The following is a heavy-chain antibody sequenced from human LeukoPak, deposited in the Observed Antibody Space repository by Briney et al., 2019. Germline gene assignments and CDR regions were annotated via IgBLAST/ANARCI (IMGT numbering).Heavy chain of an antibody. CDR1: GFTFSPYW. J-gene: IGHJ4*02. Sequence: GGSLRLSCAASGFTFSPYWMHWVRQAPGKGLVWVSLAKSDGSAMYADSVKGRFTISRDNAKNTLYLQMNSLRAEDTAVYFCAREVASAAFDYWGQGTPVTVSS. D-gene: IGHD5-12*01. CDR3: AREVASAAFDY. CDR2: AKSDGSA. V-gene: IGHV3-74*03.